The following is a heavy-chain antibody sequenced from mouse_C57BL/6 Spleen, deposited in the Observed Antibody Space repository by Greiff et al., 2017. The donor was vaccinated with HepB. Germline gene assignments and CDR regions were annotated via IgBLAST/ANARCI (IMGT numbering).Heavy chain of an antibody. CDR1: GYSFTGYY. CDR2: INPSTGGT. Sequence: VQLKQSGPELVKPGASVKISCKASGYSFTGYYMNWVKQSPEKSLEWIGEINPSTGGTTYTQKFKAKATLTVDKSSSTAYMQLKSLTSEDSAVYYCARYGYYVYFDYWGQGTTLTVSS. V-gene: IGHV1-42*01. CDR3: ARYGYYVYFDY. D-gene: IGHD2-3*01. J-gene: IGHJ2*01.